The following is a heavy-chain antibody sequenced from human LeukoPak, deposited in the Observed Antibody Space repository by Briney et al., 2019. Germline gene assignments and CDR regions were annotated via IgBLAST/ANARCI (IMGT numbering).Heavy chain of an antibody. CDR2: INPNSDGT. D-gene: IGHD4-17*01. J-gene: IGHJ4*02. CDR3: ARDLSRGVTTPFEY. Sequence: ASVKVSCKASGYSFTAYYMHWVRQAPGQGLEWMGWINPNSDGTNYAQKFQGRVTMIRDTSISTAYMELSRLRSDDTAVYYCARDLSRGVTTPFEYWGQGTLVTVSS. CDR1: GYSFTAYY. V-gene: IGHV1-2*02.